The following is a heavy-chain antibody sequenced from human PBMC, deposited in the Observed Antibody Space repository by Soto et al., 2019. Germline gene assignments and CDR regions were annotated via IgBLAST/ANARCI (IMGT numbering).Heavy chain of an antibody. D-gene: IGHD4-17*01. CDR3: ARSAYGDYYYYFGMDV. CDR1: EYSFTSYW. CDR2: IYPGDSDT. V-gene: IGHV5-51*01. Sequence: PGESLKISCKGSEYSFTSYWIGWVRQMPGKGLEWMGIIYPGDSDTRYSPSFQGQVTISADKSISTAYLQWSSLKASDTAMYYCARSAYGDYYYYFGMDVWGQGTTVTVSS. J-gene: IGHJ6*02.